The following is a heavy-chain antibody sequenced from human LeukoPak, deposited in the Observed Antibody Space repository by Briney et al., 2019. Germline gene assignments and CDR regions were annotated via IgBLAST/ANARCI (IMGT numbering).Heavy chain of an antibody. CDR3: ARGSYGSGSYFLNYYYYYYMDV. Sequence: SSETLSLTCAVYGGSFSGYYWSWICQPPGKGLEWIGEINHSGSTNYNPSLKSRVTISVDTSKNQFSLKLSSVTAADTAVYYCARGSYGSGSYFLNYYYYYYMDVWGKGTTVTISS. V-gene: IGHV4-34*01. J-gene: IGHJ6*03. CDR2: INHSGST. D-gene: IGHD3-10*01. CDR1: GGSFSGYY.